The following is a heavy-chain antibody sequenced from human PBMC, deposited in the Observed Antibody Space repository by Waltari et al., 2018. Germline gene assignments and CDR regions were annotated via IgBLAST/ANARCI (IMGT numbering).Heavy chain of an antibody. D-gene: IGHD2-15*01. CDR2: IWYDGRNK. CDR3: AKDFNINPSHYYMDV. J-gene: IGHJ6*03. V-gene: IGHV3-30*18. CDR1: GFTFSNYG. Sequence: QVQLVESGGGVVQPGRSLRLSCAASGFTFSNYGMHWVRQAPGKGLEWVAVIWYDGRNKYYADSVKGRLTISRDNSKNTLYLQMNSLRAEDTAMYYCAKDFNINPSHYYMDVWGKGTTVTVSS.